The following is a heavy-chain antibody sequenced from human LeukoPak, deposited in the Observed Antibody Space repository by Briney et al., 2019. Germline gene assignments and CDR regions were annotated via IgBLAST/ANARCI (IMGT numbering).Heavy chain of an antibody. CDR1: GYTFTSYA. CDR3: ARGLSDFYYDSSGYPL. Sequence: ASVKVSCKASGYTFTSYAMNWVRQAPGQGLEWMGWINTNTGNPTYAQGFTGRFVFSLDTSVSTAYLQIGSLKAEDTAVYYCARGLSDFYYDSSGYPLWGQGTLVTASS. CDR2: INTNTGNP. J-gene: IGHJ4*02. V-gene: IGHV7-4-1*01. D-gene: IGHD3-22*01.